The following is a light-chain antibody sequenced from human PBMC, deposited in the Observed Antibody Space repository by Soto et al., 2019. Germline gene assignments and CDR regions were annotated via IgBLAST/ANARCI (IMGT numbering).Light chain of an antibody. CDR1: QYINTR. Sequence: EIVLTQSPATLSSFPGDSVTLSCRASQYINTRLAWYPHSPGQAPRLLIYQTSLRAAGIPARVSASGSGTDFTLTITDVQPEDFALYYCHQRQSWPRTFGQGT. J-gene: IGKJ1*01. CDR3: HQRQSWPRT. V-gene: IGKV3-11*01. CDR2: QTS.